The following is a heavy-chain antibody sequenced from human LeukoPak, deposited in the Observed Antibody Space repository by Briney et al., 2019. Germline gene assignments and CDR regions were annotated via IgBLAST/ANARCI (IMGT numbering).Heavy chain of an antibody. CDR1: GGSISSSY. V-gene: IGHV4-4*09. CDR3: ARRRSGGRDFDY. CDR2: IYTSGST. D-gene: IGHD2-15*01. Sequence: PSETLSLTCTVSGGSISSSYWSWIRQPPGKGLEWIGYIYTSGSTNYNPSLKSRVTISVDTSKSQFSLNLSSVTAADTAVYFCARRRSGGRDFDYWGQRTLVTVSS. J-gene: IGHJ4*02.